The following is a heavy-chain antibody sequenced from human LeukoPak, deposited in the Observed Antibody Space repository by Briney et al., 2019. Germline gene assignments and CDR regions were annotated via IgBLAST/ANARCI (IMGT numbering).Heavy chain of an antibody. Sequence: PGGSLRLSCAASGFTFSSYSMNWVRQAPGKGLEWVAVISYDGSNKYYADSVKGRFTISRDNSKNTLYLQMNSLRAEDTAVYYCAKEYSSSWTLEFDYWGQGTLVTVSS. CDR2: ISYDGSNK. CDR1: GFTFSSYS. CDR3: AKEYSSSWTLEFDY. V-gene: IGHV3-30*18. J-gene: IGHJ4*02. D-gene: IGHD6-13*01.